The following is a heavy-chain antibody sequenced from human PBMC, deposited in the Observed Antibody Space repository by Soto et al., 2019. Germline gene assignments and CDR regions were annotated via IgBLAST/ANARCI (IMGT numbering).Heavy chain of an antibody. D-gene: IGHD3-16*01. CDR1: GYTFTSYG. V-gene: IGHV1-18*01. CDR3: ASPLRFPEYRYYYYGMDV. Sequence: ASVKVSCKASGYTFTSYGISWVRQAPGQGLEWMGWISAYNGNTNYAQKVQGRVTMTTDTSTSTAYMELRSLRFDDTAVYYCASPLRFPEYRYYYYGMDVWGQGTTVTVSS. J-gene: IGHJ6*02. CDR2: ISAYNGNT.